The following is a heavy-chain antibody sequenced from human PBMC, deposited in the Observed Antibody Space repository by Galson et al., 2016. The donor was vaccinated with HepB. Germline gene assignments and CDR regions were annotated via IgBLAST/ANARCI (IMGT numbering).Heavy chain of an antibody. CDR3: ARDGATGSKFDI. V-gene: IGHV4-38-2*02. Sequence: SETLSLTCTVSGYPISGGYYWSWIRQPPGKGLQWIGSIYHSGATYYSPSLKSQVTMSVDTSNNQFSLNLRSATGADTALYYCARDGATGSKFDIWGQGTMVTVSS. D-gene: IGHD1-26*01. J-gene: IGHJ3*02. CDR1: GYPISGGYY. CDR2: IYHSGAT.